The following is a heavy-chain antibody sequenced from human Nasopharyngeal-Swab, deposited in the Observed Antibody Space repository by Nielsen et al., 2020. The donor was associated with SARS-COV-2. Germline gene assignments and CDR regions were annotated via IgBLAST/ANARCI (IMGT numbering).Heavy chain of an antibody. D-gene: IGHD3-22*01. CDR3: ARDRYYYDSSGWAFDI. CDR2: ISSSSSYI. Sequence: RGSLRLSCAASGFTFSSYSMNWVRQAPGKGLEWVSSISSSSSYIYYADSVKGRFTISRDNAKNSLYLQMNSLRAEDAAVYYCARDRYYYDSSGWAFDIWGQGTMVTVSS. J-gene: IGHJ3*02. CDR1: GFTFSSYS. V-gene: IGHV3-21*01.